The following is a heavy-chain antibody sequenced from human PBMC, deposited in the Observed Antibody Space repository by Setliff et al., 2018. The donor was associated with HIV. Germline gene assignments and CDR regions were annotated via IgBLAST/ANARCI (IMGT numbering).Heavy chain of an antibody. J-gene: IGHJ4*02. CDR3: VNPSGAMGDFDS. V-gene: IGHV4-39*01. CDR2: IYYHGST. D-gene: IGHD3-16*01. Sequence: SETLSLTCTVSGGSITSGSYYWSWIRQPAGKGLEWIGTIYYHGSTYYNPSLKSRVTISIDTSKNQFSLQLTSVTAADTAVYYCVNPSGAMGDFDSWGQGTLVTVSS. CDR1: GGSITSGSYY.